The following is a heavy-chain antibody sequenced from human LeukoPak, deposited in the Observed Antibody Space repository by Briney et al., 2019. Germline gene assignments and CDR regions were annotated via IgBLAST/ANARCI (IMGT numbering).Heavy chain of an antibody. CDR1: GYTFTSYY. J-gene: IGHJ5*01. Sequence: ASVKVSCKASGYTFTSYYMHWVRQAPGHGLEWMGIINPSDGRSNYAQKFRGRVTMTRDMSTSTVYMDLSSLKSEDTAVYYCARDLSAGGNIIRVGSWGQGTQVTVFS. CDR3: ARDLSAGGNIIRVGS. CDR2: INPSDGRS. D-gene: IGHD3-10*01. V-gene: IGHV1-46*01.